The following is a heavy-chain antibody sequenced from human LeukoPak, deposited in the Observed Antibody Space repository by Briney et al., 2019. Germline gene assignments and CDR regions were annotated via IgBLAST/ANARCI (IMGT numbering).Heavy chain of an antibody. Sequence: GGSLRLSCTASGFSFSSFWMSWVRQAPRKGLEWVANIKDDGSVKNHVDSLKGRFSISRDNARNSLYLQISSLRAEDTAVYYCAREVGAKASAFDCWGQGTLVTVSS. CDR1: GFSFSSFW. V-gene: IGHV3-7*03. CDR3: AREVGAKASAFDC. CDR2: IKDDGSVK. J-gene: IGHJ4*02. D-gene: IGHD2-21*01.